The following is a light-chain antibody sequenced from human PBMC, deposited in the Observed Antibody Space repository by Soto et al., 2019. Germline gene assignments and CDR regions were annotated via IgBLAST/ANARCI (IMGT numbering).Light chain of an antibody. J-gene: IGKJ3*01. CDR2: GAS. CDR1: QSVPSNY. V-gene: IGKV3-20*01. Sequence: EIVLTQSPGTLSLSPGERATLSCRASQSVPSNYLAWYQQRPCQAPRLLIYGASTRAACVPDRFSGSGSGTEFTLTINRLEPEDFAVFYCHQYDRSAIFTFGPGTTVDIK. CDR3: HQYDRSAIFT.